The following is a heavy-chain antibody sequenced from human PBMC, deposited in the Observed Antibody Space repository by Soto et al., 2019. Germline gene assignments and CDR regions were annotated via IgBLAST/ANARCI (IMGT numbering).Heavy chain of an antibody. Sequence: SNTLSLTSAVYGWSFTNYYWSLLRQPPGKGLQWIGEINHRGVTKYNPSLKSRVTISIDTSKNQFSLNVNSLTAADTAVYYCARGMVRGVAFRYWSQGTLVTVSS. CDR2: INHRGVT. V-gene: IGHV4-34*01. J-gene: IGHJ4*02. D-gene: IGHD3-10*01. CDR3: ARGMVRGVAFRY. CDR1: GWSFTNYY.